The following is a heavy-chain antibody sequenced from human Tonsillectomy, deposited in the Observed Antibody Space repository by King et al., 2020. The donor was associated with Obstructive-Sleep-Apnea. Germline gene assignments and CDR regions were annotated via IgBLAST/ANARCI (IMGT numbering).Heavy chain of an antibody. CDR2: MYYSGNT. CDR3: ARHRGVEDYGGYGDYFDY. CDR1: GGSISNYY. Sequence: VQLQESGPGLVKPSETLALTCTVSGGSISNYYWSWIRQPPGKGLELIGYMYYSGNTNFNPSLKRRVTISADTSKLQFSLRLRSVSAADTAVYYCARHRGVEDYGGYGDYFDYWGQGTLVTVSS. D-gene: IGHD5-12*01. V-gene: IGHV4-59*08. J-gene: IGHJ4*02.